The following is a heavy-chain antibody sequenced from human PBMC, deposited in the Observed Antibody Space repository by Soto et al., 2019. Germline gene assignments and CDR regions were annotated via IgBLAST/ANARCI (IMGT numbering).Heavy chain of an antibody. J-gene: IGHJ6*02. Sequence: QVQLQESGPGLVKPSETLSLTCTVSGGAISGSNWWSWVRQAPGKGLEYIGDIYHRGTTYSNPSLKSRATISVDTSKNQFSLKLESVTAADTAVYYCARAPGEIIRGPGAVGYYGVDLWGQGTTVIVSS. V-gene: IGHV4-4*02. CDR3: ARAPGEIIRGPGAVGYYGVDL. CDR1: GGAISGSNW. D-gene: IGHD3-10*01. CDR2: IYHRGTT.